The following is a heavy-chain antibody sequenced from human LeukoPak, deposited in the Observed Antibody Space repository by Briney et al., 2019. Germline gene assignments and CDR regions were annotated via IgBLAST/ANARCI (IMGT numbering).Heavy chain of an antibody. CDR2: IYYSGST. J-gene: IGHJ4*02. D-gene: IGHD1-1*01. V-gene: IGHV4-39*01. CDR1: GGSISSSSYY. Sequence: PSETLSLTCTVPGGSISSSSYYWGWIRQPPGKGLEWIGSIYYSGSTYYNPSLKSRVTISVDTSKNQFSLKLSSVTAADTAVYYCARHLDWILFDYWGQGTLVTVSS. CDR3: ARHLDWILFDY.